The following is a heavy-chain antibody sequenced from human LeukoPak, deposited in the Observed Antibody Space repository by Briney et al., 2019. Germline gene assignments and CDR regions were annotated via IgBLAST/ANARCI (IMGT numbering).Heavy chain of an antibody. CDR2: INPEGSEK. CDR1: GFTFSSFG. J-gene: IGHJ4*02. V-gene: IGHV3-7*01. Sequence: GGSLRLSCAASGFTFSSFGMHWVRQAPGKGREWVASINPEGSEKYSVDSVKGRFTISRDNAKNSLYLQMNSLRAEDTAVYYCARDRGYSSFDYWGQGTLVTVSS. CDR3: ARDRGYSSFDY. D-gene: IGHD6-19*01.